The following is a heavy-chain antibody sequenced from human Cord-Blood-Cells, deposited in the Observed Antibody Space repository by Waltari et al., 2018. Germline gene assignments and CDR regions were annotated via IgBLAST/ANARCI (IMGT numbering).Heavy chain of an antibody. Sequence: EVQLVESGGGLVQPGGSLRLSCAASGFTFSRYAMNWVRQAPGKGLEWVSYISSSGSTIYYADSVKGRFTISRDNAKNSLYLQMNSLRAEDTAVYYCARDGVLLWFGELFDYWGQGTLVTVSS. J-gene: IGHJ4*02. CDR1: GFTFSRYA. CDR2: ISSSGSTI. D-gene: IGHD3-10*01. CDR3: ARDGVLLWFGELFDY. V-gene: IGHV3-48*03.